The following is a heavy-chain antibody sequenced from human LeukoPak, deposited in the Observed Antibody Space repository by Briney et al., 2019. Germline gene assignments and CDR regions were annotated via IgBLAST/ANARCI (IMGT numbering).Heavy chain of an antibody. D-gene: IGHD3-22*01. J-gene: IGHJ4*02. V-gene: IGHV1-18*04. CDR2: ISAYNGNT. Sequence: GASVKVSCKASGYTFTGYYMHWVRQAPGQGLEWMGWISAYNGNTNYAQKLQGRVTMTTDTSTSTAYMELRSLRSDDTAVYYCARVGHLRLNYYDSSGQPDYWGRGTLVTVSS. CDR3: ARVGHLRLNYYDSSGQPDY. CDR1: GYTFTGYY.